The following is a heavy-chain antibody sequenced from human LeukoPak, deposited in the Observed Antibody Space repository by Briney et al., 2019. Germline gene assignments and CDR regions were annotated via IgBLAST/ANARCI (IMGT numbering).Heavy chain of an antibody. D-gene: IGHD1-26*01. Sequence: EASVKVSCKASGYTFTSYGISWVRQAPGQGLEWMGWISAYNGNTNYAQKLQGRVTMTTDTSTSTAYMDLSRLRSDDTAVYYCARGSIVGATFDYFDYWGQGTLVTVSS. J-gene: IGHJ4*02. CDR3: ARGSIVGATFDYFDY. CDR2: ISAYNGNT. V-gene: IGHV1-18*01. CDR1: GYTFTSYG.